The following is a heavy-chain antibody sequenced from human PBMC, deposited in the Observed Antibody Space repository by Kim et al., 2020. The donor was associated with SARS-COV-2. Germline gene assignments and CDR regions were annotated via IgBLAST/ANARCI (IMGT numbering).Heavy chain of an antibody. V-gene: IGHV5-51*01. Sequence: GESLKISCKGAGYSFTDHWIGWVRQMPGKGPEWMGIVYPDDSDTRYSPSFQGQVTFSVDKSISTAFLQWSSLRAPDTAQYYCARHPAAPNDILTCYLNYFDNWGQGTLVTVSS. CDR3: ARHPAAPNDILTCYLNYFDN. D-gene: IGHD3-9*01. CDR1: GYSFTDHW. CDR2: VYPDDSDT. J-gene: IGHJ4*02.